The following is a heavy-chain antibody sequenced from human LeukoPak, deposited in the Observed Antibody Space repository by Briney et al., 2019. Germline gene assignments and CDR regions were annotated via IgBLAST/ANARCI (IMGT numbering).Heavy chain of an antibody. CDR1: GFTVSSNY. CDR3: ARDQGERFFDY. CDR2: IYSGGST. V-gene: IGHV3-66*02. Sequence: GGSLRLSCAASGFTVSSNYMSWVRQAPGKGLGWVSVIYSGGSTYYADSVKGRFTISRDNSKNTLYLQMNSLRAEDTAVYYCARDQGERFFDYWGQGTLVTVSS. J-gene: IGHJ4*02.